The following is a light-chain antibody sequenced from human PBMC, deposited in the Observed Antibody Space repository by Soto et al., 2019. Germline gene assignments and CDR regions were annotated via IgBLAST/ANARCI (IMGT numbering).Light chain of an antibody. CDR2: GAS. V-gene: IGKV3-15*01. CDR3: QQYNSWPPIT. Sequence: ETVMTQSPATLSVSPGERATLSCRASQSVNSNLAWYQQKLGQAPRVLIYGASTRATGIPDRFSGSGSGTEFILTISSLQSEDFAVYYCQQYNSWPPITFGQGTRLEIK. CDR1: QSVNSN. J-gene: IGKJ5*01.